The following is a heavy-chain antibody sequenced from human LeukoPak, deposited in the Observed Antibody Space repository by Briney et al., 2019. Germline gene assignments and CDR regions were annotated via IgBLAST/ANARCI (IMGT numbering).Heavy chain of an antibody. V-gene: IGHV3-11*01. CDR2: ISSSGSTI. Sequence: GGSLRLSCAASGFTFSDYYMSWIRQAPGKGLEWVSYISSSGSTIYYADSVKGRFTIFRDNAKNSLYLQMNSLRAEDTAVYYCARAIDYSNSYYYYYMDVWGKGTTVTVSS. CDR1: GFTFSDYY. J-gene: IGHJ6*03. CDR3: ARAIDYSNSYYYYYMDV. D-gene: IGHD4-11*01.